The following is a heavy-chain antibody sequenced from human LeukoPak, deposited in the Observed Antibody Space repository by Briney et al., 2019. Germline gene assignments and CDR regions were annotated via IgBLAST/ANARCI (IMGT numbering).Heavy chain of an antibody. D-gene: IGHD2-2*02. CDR2: ISYDGSNK. CDR3: ARPSSHYTWATYMDV. Sequence: PGGSLRLSCAASGFTFSSYAMHWVRQAPGKGLEWVAVISYDGSNKYYADSVKGRFTISRDNSKNTLYLQMGSLRAEDMAVYYCARPSSHYTWATYMDVWGKGTTVTVSS. J-gene: IGHJ6*03. V-gene: IGHV3-30*14. CDR1: GFTFSSYA.